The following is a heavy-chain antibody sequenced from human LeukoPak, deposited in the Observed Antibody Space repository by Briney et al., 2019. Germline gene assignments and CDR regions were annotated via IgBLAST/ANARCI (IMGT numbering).Heavy chain of an antibody. CDR2: IIPIFGTA. V-gene: IGHV1-69*01. J-gene: IGHJ4*02. D-gene: IGHD6-13*01. CDR1: GGTFSSYA. Sequence: SVKVSCKASGGTFSSYAISWMRQAPGQGLEWMGGIIPIFGTANYAQKFQGRVTITADESTSTAYMELSSLRSEDTAVYYCARSNGAAAGWGVLGDWGQGTLVTVSS. CDR3: ARSNGAAAGWGVLGD.